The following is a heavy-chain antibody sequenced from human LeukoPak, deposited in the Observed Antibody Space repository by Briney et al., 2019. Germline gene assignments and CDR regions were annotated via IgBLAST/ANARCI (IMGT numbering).Heavy chain of an antibody. V-gene: IGHV3-43*01. CDR3: AKAAYDSSGYYPVFDY. CDR1: GFTFDDYT. CDR2: ISWDGGST. J-gene: IGHJ4*02. D-gene: IGHD3-22*01. Sequence: PGGSLRLSCAASGFTFDDYTMHWVRQAPGKGLEWVSLISWDGGSTYYADSVKGRFTISRDNAKNSLYLQMNSLRAEDTALYYCAKAAYDSSGYYPVFDYWGQGTLVTVSS.